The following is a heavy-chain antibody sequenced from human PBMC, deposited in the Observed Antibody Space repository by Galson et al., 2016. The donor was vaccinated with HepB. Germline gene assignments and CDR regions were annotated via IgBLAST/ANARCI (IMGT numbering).Heavy chain of an antibody. CDR2: IKGDGSEK. CDR1: GFTLSYHW. D-gene: IGHD6-19*01. J-gene: IGHJ4*02. CDR3: ARLGGSGWTSDF. Sequence: SLRLSCAVSGFTLSYHWMNWVRQAPGKGLEWVATIKGDGSEKRCVDSVKGRFTLSRGNAESSLFLQMDSLRAEDTAVYYCARLGGSGWTSDFWGQGTLVTVSS. V-gene: IGHV3-7*01.